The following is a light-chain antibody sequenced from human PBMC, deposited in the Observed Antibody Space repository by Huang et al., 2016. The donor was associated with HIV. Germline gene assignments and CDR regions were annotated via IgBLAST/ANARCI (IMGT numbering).Light chain of an antibody. J-gene: IGKJ4*01. CDR3: QQRSSGVT. Sequence: IVMTQSPATLSWYPGERVTLSCRASQSVGNYIAWYQQHPGQSPKLLIYDTSSRATRTPVRFRGSGSGTDFTLTISSLESEDFAVYYCQQRSSGVTFGGGTRV. CDR1: QSVGNY. CDR2: DTS. V-gene: IGKV3-11*01.